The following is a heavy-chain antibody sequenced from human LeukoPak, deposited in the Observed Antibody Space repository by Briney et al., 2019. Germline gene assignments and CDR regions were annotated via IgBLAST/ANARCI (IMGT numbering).Heavy chain of an antibody. D-gene: IGHD2-2*01. CDR1: GGSISVYY. Sequence: PSETLSLTCTVSGGSISVYYWSWIRQPPGKGLEWIGYIYYSGSTNYNPSLKSRVTISVDTSKNQFSLKLTSVTAADTAVYYCARDSGSSTHDPWGQGTLVTVSS. CDR3: ARDSGSSTHDP. V-gene: IGHV4-59*01. CDR2: IYYSGST. J-gene: IGHJ5*02.